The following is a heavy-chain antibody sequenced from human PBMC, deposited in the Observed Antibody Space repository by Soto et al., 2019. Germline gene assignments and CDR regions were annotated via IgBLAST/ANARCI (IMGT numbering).Heavy chain of an antibody. V-gene: IGHV4-39*01. CDR2: IYYSGST. CDR3: ARHYSSGSRNWFDP. D-gene: IGHD6-19*01. CDR1: GGSINSSSYF. J-gene: IGHJ5*02. Sequence: SETLSLTCSVSGGSINSSSYFWGWVRQPPGKGLEWIGSIYYSGSTYYNPSLRSRVTISVDTSKNQFSLKLSSVTAADAAVFYCARHYSSGSRNWFDPWGQGTLVTVSS.